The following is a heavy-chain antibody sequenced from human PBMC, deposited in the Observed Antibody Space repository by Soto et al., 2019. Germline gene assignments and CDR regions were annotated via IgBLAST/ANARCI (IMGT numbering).Heavy chain of an antibody. V-gene: IGHV3-30*18. CDR1: GFTFNSYG. CDR3: VKPFYDFWSGYLLEY. J-gene: IGHJ4*02. D-gene: IGHD3-3*01. CDR2: ISFDGSKK. Sequence: QVRLVESGGGVVQPGMSLRLACAASGFTFNSYGLHWVRQAPGKGLEWVSLISFDGSKKYYADSVKGRFTISRDNSKKMFYRQINSLRPEDTAVFYCVKPFYDFWSGYLLEYGGQGTLATVSS.